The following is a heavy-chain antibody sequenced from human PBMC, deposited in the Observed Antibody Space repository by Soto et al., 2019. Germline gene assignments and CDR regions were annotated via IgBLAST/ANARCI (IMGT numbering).Heavy chain of an antibody. D-gene: IGHD3-3*01. V-gene: IGHV3-74*01. CDR1: GFTFSEFW. Sequence: PGGSLRLSCAASGFTFSEFWMHWVRQGPNKGLVCVSRINGDGTSTDYADSVKGRFTISRDTSENTLHLQMDSLRAEDTAVYYCARTVYDFWSGNHIYYMDFWGKGTTVTVSS. CDR3: ARTVYDFWSGNHIYYMDF. J-gene: IGHJ6*03. CDR2: INGDGTST.